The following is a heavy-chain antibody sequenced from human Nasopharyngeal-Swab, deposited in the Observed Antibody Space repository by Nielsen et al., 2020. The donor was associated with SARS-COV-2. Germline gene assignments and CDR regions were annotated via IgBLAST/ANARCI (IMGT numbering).Heavy chain of an antibody. CDR2: IIPIFGTG. CDR3: ARVVRYCSSTSCYFFDY. Sequence: SVKVSCKASGGTFNNYAINWVRQAPGQGLEWMGGIIPIFGTGKYAQKFQGRVTITADESTSTAYMELSSLRSEDTAVYYCARVVRYCSSTSCYFFDYWGQGTLVTVSS. J-gene: IGHJ4*02. V-gene: IGHV1-69*13. CDR1: GGTFNNYA. D-gene: IGHD2-2*01.